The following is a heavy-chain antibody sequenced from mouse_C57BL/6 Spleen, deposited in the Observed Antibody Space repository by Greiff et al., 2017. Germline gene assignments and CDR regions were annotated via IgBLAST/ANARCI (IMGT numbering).Heavy chain of an antibody. Sequence: QVQLQQSGPELVKPGASVKISCKASGYAFSSSWMNWVKQRPGKGLEWIGRIYPGGGDTNYNGKFKGKATLTADKSSSTAYMQRSSLTSEDSAVYFCASEGLRHSFFDCWGQGTTLAVSS. V-gene: IGHV1-82*01. CDR1: GYAFSSSW. D-gene: IGHD2-4*01. CDR3: ASEGLRHSFFDC. J-gene: IGHJ2*01. CDR2: IYPGGGDT.